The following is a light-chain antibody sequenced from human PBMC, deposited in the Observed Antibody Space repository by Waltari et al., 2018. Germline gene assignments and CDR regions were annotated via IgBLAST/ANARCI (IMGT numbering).Light chain of an antibody. J-gene: IGKJ4*01. CDR2: DAS. V-gene: IGKV3D-15*01. CDR3: QQYHSRPVLA. Sequence: EIVMKQSPAILSASLGERATLSCRASQSVSTNLAWYQGKPGQPPRLLFYDASTRAADIPARFSVSGTGTEFTLTISSLQSEDFAVYYCQQYHSRPVLAFGGGTKVEI. CDR1: QSVSTN.